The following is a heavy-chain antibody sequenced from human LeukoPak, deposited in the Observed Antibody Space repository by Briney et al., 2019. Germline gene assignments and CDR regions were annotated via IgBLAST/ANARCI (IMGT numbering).Heavy chain of an antibody. V-gene: IGHV4-59*08. CDR1: GGSISSYY. CDR2: IYSSGST. D-gene: IGHD5-12*01. Sequence: SETLSLTCTVSGGSISSYYWSWIRQPPGKGLEWIGYIYSSGSTNYNPSLKSRVTMSVDTSKNQFSLKLSSVTAADTAVYYCARHFGYTRHFDIWGQGTMVTVSS. J-gene: IGHJ3*02. CDR3: ARHFGYTRHFDI.